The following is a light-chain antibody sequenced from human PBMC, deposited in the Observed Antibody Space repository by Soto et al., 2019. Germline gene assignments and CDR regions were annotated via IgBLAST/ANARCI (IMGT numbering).Light chain of an antibody. Sequence: DIQMTQSPSSVSASVGDRVTITCRASQGISGWLAWYQQKPGKAPKLLIYAASNLQSGVPSRFSGSGSGTDFTLTISSRQPEDFATYYCQQASRFPITFGQGTRLEIK. CDR1: QGISGW. CDR3: QQASRFPIT. V-gene: IGKV1-12*01. CDR2: AAS. J-gene: IGKJ5*01.